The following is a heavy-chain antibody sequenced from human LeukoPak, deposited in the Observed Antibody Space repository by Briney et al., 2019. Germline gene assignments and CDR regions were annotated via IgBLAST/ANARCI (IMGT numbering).Heavy chain of an antibody. V-gene: IGHV1-18*01. Sequence: ASVKVSCKASGYTFTSYGISWVRQAPGQGLEWMGWISAYRGNTNYAQKLQGRVTMTTDASTSTAYMELRSLKSDDTAVYYCARAGGDGYNYVDAFDIWGQGTMVTVSS. CDR3: ARAGGDGYNYVDAFDI. CDR1: GYTFTSYG. J-gene: IGHJ3*02. D-gene: IGHD5-24*01. CDR2: ISAYRGNT.